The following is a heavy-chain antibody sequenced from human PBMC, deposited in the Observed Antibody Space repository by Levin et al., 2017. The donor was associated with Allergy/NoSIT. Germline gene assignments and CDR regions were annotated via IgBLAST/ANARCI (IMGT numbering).Heavy chain of an antibody. CDR3: VKGSSGGRPYYFDY. CDR2: INAAGYGT. V-gene: IGHV3-23*01. CDR1: GFTFRSYA. J-gene: IGHJ4*02. Sequence: PGGSLRLSCAASGFTFRSYAMSWVRQAPGKGLEWVSAINAAGYGTFLADSVKGRFIISRDNSQNTLYLDMDRLRAEDTAIYYCVKGSSGGRPYYFDYWGQGNLVTVSS. D-gene: IGHD2-15*01.